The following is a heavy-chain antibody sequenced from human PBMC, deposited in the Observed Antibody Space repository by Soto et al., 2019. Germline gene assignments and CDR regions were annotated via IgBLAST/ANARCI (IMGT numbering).Heavy chain of an antibody. CDR2: INAGNGNT. CDR3: ARARYCSGGSRSNPGFYYGMDV. J-gene: IGHJ6*02. Sequence: ASVKVSCKASGYTFTSYAMHWVRQAPGQRLEWMGWINAGNGNTKYSQKFQGRVTITRDTSASTAYMELSSLRSEDTAVYYCARARYCSGGSRSNPGFYYGMDVWGQGTTVTVSS. CDR1: GYTFTSYA. D-gene: IGHD2-15*01. V-gene: IGHV1-3*01.